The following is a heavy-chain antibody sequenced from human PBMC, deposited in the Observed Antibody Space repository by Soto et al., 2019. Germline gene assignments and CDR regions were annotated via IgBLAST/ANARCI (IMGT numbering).Heavy chain of an antibody. V-gene: IGHV4-30-2*01. J-gene: IGHJ4*02. CDR2: IYHSGST. Sequence: SETLSLTCAVSGGSISSGGYSWSWIRQPPGKGLEWIGYIYHSGSTYYNPSLKSRVTISVDRSKNQFSLKLSSVTAADTAVYYCARVGPAGSGYHRGSYFDYWGQGTLVTVSS. CDR3: ARVGPAGSGYHRGSYFDY. D-gene: IGHD3-3*01. CDR1: GGSISSGGYS.